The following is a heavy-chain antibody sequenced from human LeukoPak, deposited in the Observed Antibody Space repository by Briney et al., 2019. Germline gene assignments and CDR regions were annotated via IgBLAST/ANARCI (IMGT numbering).Heavy chain of an antibody. CDR2: LSGSVGST. Sequence: GRSLRLSCAASGFTFSNYAMSWVRQAPGKGLEWVSGLSGSVGSTYYADSVKGQFTISRDNFKNTLYLQMNSLIAEDTAVYYCARGGGGDFPFDYWGQGTLVTVSS. D-gene: IGHD2-21*02. CDR3: ARGGGGDFPFDY. CDR1: GFTFSNYA. V-gene: IGHV3-23*01. J-gene: IGHJ4*02.